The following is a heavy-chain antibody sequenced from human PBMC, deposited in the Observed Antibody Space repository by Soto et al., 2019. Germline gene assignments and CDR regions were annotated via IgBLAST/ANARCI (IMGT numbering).Heavy chain of an antibody. D-gene: IGHD3-10*01. CDR3: TRHRVHRGLLWFGELGEFDY. CDR1: GFTFSGSA. V-gene: IGHV3-73*02. CDR2: IRSKANSYAT. Sequence: EVQLVESGGGLVQPGGSLKLSCAASGFTFSGSAMHWVRQASGKGLEWVGRIRSKANSYATAYAASVKGRFTISRDDSKNTAYLQMNSLKTEDTAVYYCTRHRVHRGLLWFGELGEFDYWGQGTLVTVSS. J-gene: IGHJ4*02.